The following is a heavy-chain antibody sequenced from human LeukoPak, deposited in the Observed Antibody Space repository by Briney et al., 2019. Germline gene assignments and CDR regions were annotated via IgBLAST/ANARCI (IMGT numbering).Heavy chain of an antibody. CDR1: GFTFSSYA. CDR2: ISGSGTTT. Sequence: GGSLRLSCAASGFTFSSYALSWVRQAPGKGLEWVSGISGSGTTTYYADSVKGRFTISRDNSKNTLYLQMNSLRADDTAVYYCAKDRLVHDSWGQGTLVTVSS. J-gene: IGHJ4*02. CDR3: AKDRLVHDS. D-gene: IGHD6-13*01. V-gene: IGHV3-23*01.